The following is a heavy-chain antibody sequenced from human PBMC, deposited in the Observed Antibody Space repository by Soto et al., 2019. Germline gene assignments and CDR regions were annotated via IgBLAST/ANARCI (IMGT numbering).Heavy chain of an antibody. Sequence: GGSLRLSCAASGFTFSSYSMNWVRQAPGKGLEWVSSISSSSSYIYYADSVKGRFTISRDNAKNSLYLQMNSLRAEDTAVYYCARGPRGIFGVVILYFDLWGRGTLVTVS. J-gene: IGHJ2*01. V-gene: IGHV3-21*01. D-gene: IGHD3-3*01. CDR1: GFTFSSYS. CDR2: ISSSSSYI. CDR3: ARGPRGIFGVVILYFDL.